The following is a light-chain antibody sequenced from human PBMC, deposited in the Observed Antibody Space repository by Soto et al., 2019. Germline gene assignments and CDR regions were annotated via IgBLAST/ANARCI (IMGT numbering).Light chain of an antibody. CDR1: QSVSDNY. V-gene: IGKV3-11*01. J-gene: IGKJ5*01. CDR2: GAS. CDR3: QQRHMWPIT. Sequence: EMVVTQSPDTLSLSPGERVTPFSRASQSVSDNYLAWYQQKPGQAPRLLIYGASNRATGIPPRFSGSGSGTDFTLTISSLEPEDSAVYYCQQRHMWPITFGQGTRLEIK.